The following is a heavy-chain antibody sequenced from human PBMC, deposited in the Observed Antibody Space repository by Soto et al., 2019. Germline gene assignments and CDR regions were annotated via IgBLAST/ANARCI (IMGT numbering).Heavy chain of an antibody. J-gene: IGHJ4*02. CDR1: GFHSSSHW. Sequence: GGSLRPSCSASGFHSSSHWMTWVRQAPGKGLEWVANIKQDGSEKYYVDSVKGRFTISRDNAKNSVFLQMNSLRADDTAVYYCAKDVDDTNPGYFGQGTLVTVSS. V-gene: IGHV3-7*01. CDR3: AKDVDDTNPGY. CDR2: IKQDGSEK. D-gene: IGHD2-8*01.